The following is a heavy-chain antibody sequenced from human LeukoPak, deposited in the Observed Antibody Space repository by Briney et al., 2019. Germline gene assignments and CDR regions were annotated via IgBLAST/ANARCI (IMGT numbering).Heavy chain of an antibody. CDR1: GGFNTHYY. V-gene: IGHV4-59*01. Sequence: SETLSLTCSVSGGFNTHYYWSWIRQPPGKGLEWIGYIYHSGSTKYNPSLKSRVTISVDTSKNHFSLKLSSVTAAGTAVYYCARGQWLPVFDFWGQGTLVTVSS. D-gene: IGHD3-22*01. CDR2: IYHSGST. CDR3: ARGQWLPVFDF. J-gene: IGHJ4*02.